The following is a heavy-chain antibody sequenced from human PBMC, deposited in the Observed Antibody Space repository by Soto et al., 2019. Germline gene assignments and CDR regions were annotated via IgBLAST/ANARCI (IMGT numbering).Heavy chain of an antibody. D-gene: IGHD6-13*01. CDR1: GVSFSGYY. CDR3: ARGPTRYSSSWYTY. V-gene: IGHV4-34*01. J-gene: IGHJ4*02. Sequence: SETLSLTCAVYGVSFSGYYWSWIRQPPGKGLEWIGEINHSGSTNYNPSLKSRVTISVDTFKNQFSLKLSSVTAADTAVYYCARGPTRYSSSWYTYWGQGTLVTVSS. CDR2: INHSGST.